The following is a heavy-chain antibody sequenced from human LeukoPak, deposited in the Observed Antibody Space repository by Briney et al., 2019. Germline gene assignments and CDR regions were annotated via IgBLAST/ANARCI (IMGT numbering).Heavy chain of an antibody. D-gene: IGHD1-1*01. J-gene: IGHJ4*02. V-gene: IGHV1-8*03. Sequence: GASVKVSWKASGYTFTSYDINWVRQATGQGLEWMGWMNPNSGNTGYAQKFQGRVTITRNTSISTAYMELSSTAVYYCARGYNWNDVVAPSGEFDYWGQGTLVTVSS. CDR3: ARGYNWNDVVAPSGEFDY. CDR2: MNPNSGNT. CDR1: GYTFTSYD.